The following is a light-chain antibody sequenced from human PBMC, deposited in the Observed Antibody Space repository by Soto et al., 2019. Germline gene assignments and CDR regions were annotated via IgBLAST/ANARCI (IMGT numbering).Light chain of an antibody. Sequence: QSVLTQPPSASGTPGQRVTISCSGSSSNIGRNYVYWYQQLPGTVPQLLIYRNNERPSGVPDRFSGSKSGTSASLASSGLRYEDEADYYWAAWDDSLSGVVFGGGTKLTVL. CDR3: AAWDDSLSGVV. V-gene: IGLV1-47*01. CDR1: SSNIGRNY. J-gene: IGLJ2*01. CDR2: RNN.